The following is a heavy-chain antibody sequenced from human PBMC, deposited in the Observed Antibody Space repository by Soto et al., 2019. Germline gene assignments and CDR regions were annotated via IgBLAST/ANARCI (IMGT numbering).Heavy chain of an antibody. V-gene: IGHV4-59*01. Sequence: QAHLEQSGPGLVKPSETLSLTYTFSGGSITSYYWSWIRQPPGKGLEWKGHIFHGLGPNYNSSLRGRVSISVDTSRNQLSLELRSLTAADTAVYYCARDRHWYGSGGPFYPAGSFDIWGQGTMVAVST. CDR1: GGSITSYY. CDR2: IFHGLGP. D-gene: IGHD2-15*01. CDR3: ARDRHWYGSGGPFYPAGSFDI. J-gene: IGHJ3*02.